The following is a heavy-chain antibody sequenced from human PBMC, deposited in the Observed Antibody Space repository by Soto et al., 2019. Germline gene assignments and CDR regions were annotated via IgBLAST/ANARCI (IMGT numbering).Heavy chain of an antibody. CDR2: IIPIFGTA. J-gene: IGHJ6*02. Sequence: GASVKVSCKASGGTFSSYAISWVRQAPGQGLEWMGGIIPIFGTANYAQKFQGRVTITADESTSTAYMELSSLRSEDTAVYYCARDLFTTIFGAPRAYYYYGMDVWGQGTTVTVS. V-gene: IGHV1-69*13. D-gene: IGHD3-3*01. CDR1: GGTFSSYA. CDR3: ARDLFTTIFGAPRAYYYYGMDV.